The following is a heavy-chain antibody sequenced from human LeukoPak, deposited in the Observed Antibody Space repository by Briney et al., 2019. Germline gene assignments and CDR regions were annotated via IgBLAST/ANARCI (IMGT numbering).Heavy chain of an antibody. Sequence: GGSLRLSCAASGFTVSTNYMSWVRQAPGKGLEWVSAFSATDGSAQYADSVRGRFSISRDNSKNSLYLQMNSLGDEDTAVYFCAKARVAAAGTGAFDVWGQGTMVTVSS. CDR2: FSATDGSA. CDR1: GFTVSTNY. CDR3: AKARVAAAGTGAFDV. D-gene: IGHD6-13*01. J-gene: IGHJ3*01. V-gene: IGHV3-23*01.